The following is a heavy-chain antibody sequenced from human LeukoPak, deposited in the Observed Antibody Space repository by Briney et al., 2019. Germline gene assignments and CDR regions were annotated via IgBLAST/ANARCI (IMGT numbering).Heavy chain of an antibody. D-gene: IGHD6-6*01. Sequence: SETLSLTCTVSGGSISSSSYYWGWIRQPPGKGLEWIGSIYYSGSTYYNPSLKSRVTISVDMSKNQFSLKLSSVTAADTAVYYCANTDQSSSSVIDYWGQGTLVTVSS. CDR1: GGSISSSSYY. CDR3: ANTDQSSSSVIDY. V-gene: IGHV4-39*07. CDR2: IYYSGST. J-gene: IGHJ4*02.